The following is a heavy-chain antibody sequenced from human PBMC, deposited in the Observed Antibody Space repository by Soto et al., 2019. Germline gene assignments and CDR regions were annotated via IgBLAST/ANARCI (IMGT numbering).Heavy chain of an antibody. CDR2: INHSGST. V-gene: IGHV4-34*01. J-gene: IGHJ4*02. CDR1: GGSFSGYY. D-gene: IGHD2-2*01. Sequence: QVQLQQWGAGLLKPSETLSLTCAVYGGSFSGYYWSWIRQPPGKGLEWMGEINHSGSTNYNPYLKSRVTLSVDPSKNQFSLKLSSLPAPDTAVYYCARGGPVVVVPADPTPNYYFDYWGQGTLVTVSS. CDR3: ARGGPVVVVPADPTPNYYFDY.